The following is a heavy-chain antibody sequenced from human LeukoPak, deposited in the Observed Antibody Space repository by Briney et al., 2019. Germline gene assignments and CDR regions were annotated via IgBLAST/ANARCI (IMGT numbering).Heavy chain of an antibody. CDR3: ARFPKDLRGYSYIDY. V-gene: IGHV1-8*01. J-gene: IGHJ4*02. D-gene: IGHD5-18*01. CDR2: MNPNSGNT. CDR1: GYTFTIYD. Sequence: ASVKVSCKASGYTFTIYDINWVRQATGQGLEWMGWMNPNSGNTGYAQKFQGRVTMTRNTSISTAYMELSSLRSEDTAVYYCARFPKDLRGYSYIDYWGQGTLVAVSS.